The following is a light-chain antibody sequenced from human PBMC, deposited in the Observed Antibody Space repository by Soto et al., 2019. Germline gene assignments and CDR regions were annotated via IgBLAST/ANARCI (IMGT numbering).Light chain of an antibody. V-gene: IGKV4-1*01. Sequence: DIVMTQSPDSLPVSLGERATINCKSSQSVLYSSNNQNYLAWYQQKPGQPPKLLIYWASTRESGVPDRFSGSGSGTDFTLTISSLQAEDVAVYYCQQYYSTPWTFGQGTKVE. CDR2: WAS. CDR1: QSVLYSSNNQNY. J-gene: IGKJ1*01. CDR3: QQYYSTPWT.